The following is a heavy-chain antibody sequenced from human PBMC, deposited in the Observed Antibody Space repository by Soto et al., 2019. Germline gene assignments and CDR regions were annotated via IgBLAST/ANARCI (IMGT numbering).Heavy chain of an antibody. CDR1: GYTFTIYY. V-gene: IGHV1-46*01. J-gene: IGHJ4*02. CDR2: INPSDGGA. Sequence: ASVKVSCKASGYTFTIYYIHWIRQAPGQGLEWMGIINPSDGGATYAQKFQGRVTVTRDTSRSTVYMELSSLTSDDTAVYYCARETMVRGVIPYYWGQGTLVTVYS. D-gene: IGHD3-10*01. CDR3: ARETMVRGVIPYY.